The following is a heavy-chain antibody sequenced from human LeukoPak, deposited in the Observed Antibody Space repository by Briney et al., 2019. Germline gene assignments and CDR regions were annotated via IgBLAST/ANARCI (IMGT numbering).Heavy chain of an antibody. CDR1: GFTFSSYE. D-gene: IGHD3-10*01. Sequence: GGSLRLSCAASGFTFSSYEMNWVRQAPGKGLEWVSYISSSGSTIYYADSVKGRFTISRDNAENSLYLQMNSLRAEDTAVYYCARMPDTYYYGSGSRRGGGMDVWGQGTTVTVSS. CDR3: ARMPDTYYYGSGSRRGGGMDV. CDR2: ISSSGSTI. J-gene: IGHJ6*02. V-gene: IGHV3-48*03.